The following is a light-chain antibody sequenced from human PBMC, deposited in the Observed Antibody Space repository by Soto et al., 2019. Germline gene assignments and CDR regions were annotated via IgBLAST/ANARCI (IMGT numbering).Light chain of an antibody. Sequence: QSVLTQPASVSGFPGQSITISCTGTSSDVGGYDRVSWYQQLPGKAPQLVIYEVSRRPSGISSRFSASKSGNTASLTISGLQAEDEADYYCSSYSDRIFQVYVFGTGTKVTVL. CDR2: EVS. J-gene: IGLJ1*01. CDR1: SSDVGGYDR. V-gene: IGLV2-14*01. CDR3: SSYSDRIFQVYV.